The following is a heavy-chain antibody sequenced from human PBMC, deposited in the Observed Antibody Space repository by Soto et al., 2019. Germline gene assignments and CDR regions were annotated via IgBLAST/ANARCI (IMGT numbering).Heavy chain of an antibody. CDR3: AIDRLGYCSGGSCEFQH. CDR1: GGTFSSYT. J-gene: IGHJ1*01. Sequence: SVKVSCKASGGTFSSYTISWVRQAPGQGLEWMGRIIPILGIANYAQKFQGRVTITADKSTSTAYMELSSLRSEDTAVYYCAIDRLGYCSGGSCEFQHWGQGTLVTVSS. V-gene: IGHV1-69*04. CDR2: IIPILGIA. D-gene: IGHD2-15*01.